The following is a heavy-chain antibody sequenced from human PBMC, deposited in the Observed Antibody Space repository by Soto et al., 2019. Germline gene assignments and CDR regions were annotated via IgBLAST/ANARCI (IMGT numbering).Heavy chain of an antibody. V-gene: IGHV4-61*01. CDR2: MSHSGGT. Sequence: SETLSLTCAVYGGFVSSGIYYWSWIRQPPGKGLEWIGEMSHSGGTHFNPYLKSRVTISVDTSKNQFSLKMSSVTAADTALYYCARVERGTATTVVDAFDIWGPGTMVTVSS. D-gene: IGHD1-1*01. J-gene: IGHJ3*02. CDR3: ARVERGTATTVVDAFDI. CDR1: GGFVSSGIYY.